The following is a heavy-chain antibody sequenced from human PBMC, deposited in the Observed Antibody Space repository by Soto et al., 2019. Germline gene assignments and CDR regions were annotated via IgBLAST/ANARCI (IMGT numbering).Heavy chain of an antibody. J-gene: IGHJ6*03. Sequence: SETLSLTCTVSGGSISSYYWSWIRQPPGKGLEWTGYIYYSGSTNYNPSLKSRVTISVDTSKNQFSLKLSSVTAADTAVYYCARELYCSSTSCYSDSYYYYYMDVWGKGTTVTVSS. CDR2: IYYSGST. CDR3: ARELYCSSTSCYSDSYYYYYMDV. CDR1: GGSISSYY. D-gene: IGHD2-2*01. V-gene: IGHV4-59*01.